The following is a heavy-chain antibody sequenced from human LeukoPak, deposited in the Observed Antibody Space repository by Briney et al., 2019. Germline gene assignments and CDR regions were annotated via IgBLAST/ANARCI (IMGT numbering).Heavy chain of an antibody. CDR3: ARAPRWSGSTSCFDN. CDR1: GFTFSSYS. Sequence: GGSLRLSCAASGFTFSSYSMNWVRQAPGNGLEWVSSISSSSSYIYYADSVKDRFTISRDNAKNSLYLQMNSLRAEDTAVYYCARAPRWSGSTSCFDNWGQGTLVTVSS. D-gene: IGHD3-10*02. J-gene: IGHJ4*02. CDR2: ISSSSSYI. V-gene: IGHV3-21*04.